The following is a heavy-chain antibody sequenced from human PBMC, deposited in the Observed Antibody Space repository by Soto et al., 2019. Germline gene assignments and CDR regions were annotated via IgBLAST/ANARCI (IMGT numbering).Heavy chain of an antibody. V-gene: IGHV3-23*01. J-gene: IGHJ5*02. D-gene: IGHD4-17*01. CDR1: GFTVRNYA. CDR2: LLRSGSSA. CDR3: AKDAISGDGIWLMDS. Sequence: GGSLRLSCAASGFTVRNYAMTWARQAPGKGLEWVSSLLRSGSSAYYADSVRGRFTISSDTSANSLYLQMDNLRAEDTAIYYCAKDAISGDGIWLMDSWGQGTVVTVSS.